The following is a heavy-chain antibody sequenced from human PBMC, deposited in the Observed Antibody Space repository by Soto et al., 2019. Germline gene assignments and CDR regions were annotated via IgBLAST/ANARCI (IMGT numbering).Heavy chain of an antibody. D-gene: IGHD3-10*01. CDR1: GGTFSSYA. CDR3: AREDTMVRDPQGYAEYFQH. V-gene: IGHV1-69*12. J-gene: IGHJ1*01. CDR2: IIPIFGTA. Sequence: QVQLVQSGAEVKKPGSSVKVSCKASGGTFSSYAISWVRQAPGQGLEWMGGIIPIFGTANYAQKFQGRVTITADEXTSXAXRELSSLRSEDTAVYYCAREDTMVRDPQGYAEYFQHWGQGTLVTVSS.